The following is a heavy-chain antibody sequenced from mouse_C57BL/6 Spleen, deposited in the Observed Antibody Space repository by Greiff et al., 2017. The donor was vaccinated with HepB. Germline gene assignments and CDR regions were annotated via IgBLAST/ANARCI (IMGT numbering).Heavy chain of an antibody. CDR1: GYSITSGYY. CDR3: ARDRPDYYGSSYDDYFDY. CDR2: ISYDGSN. J-gene: IGHJ2*01. V-gene: IGHV3-6*01. Sequence: EVQLQQSGPGLVKPSQSLSLTCSVTGYSITSGYYWNWIRQFPGNKLEWMGYISYDGSNNYNPSLKNRISITRDTSKNQFFLKLNSVTTEDTATYYCARDRPDYYGSSYDDYFDYWGQGTTLTVSS. D-gene: IGHD1-1*01.